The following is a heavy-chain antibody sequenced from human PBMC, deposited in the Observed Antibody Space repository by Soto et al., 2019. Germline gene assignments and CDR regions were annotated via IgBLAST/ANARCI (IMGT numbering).Heavy chain of an antibody. Sequence: SETLPLTCTVSGGSFSGYHWTWFRQPPGTGLEWIGEINHSGSTNYNPSLKSRVTISVDTSKNQFSLKLTSVTAADTAVYYCARDKITGLFDYWGQGTLVTVS. CDR1: GGSFSGYH. J-gene: IGHJ4*02. CDR3: ARDKITGLFDY. V-gene: IGHV4-34*01. D-gene: IGHD2-8*02. CDR2: INHSGST.